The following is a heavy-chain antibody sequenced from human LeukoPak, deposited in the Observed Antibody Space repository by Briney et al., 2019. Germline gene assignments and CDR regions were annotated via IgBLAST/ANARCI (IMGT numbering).Heavy chain of an antibody. V-gene: IGHV4-39*07. CDR1: DDSITSSSYY. Sequence: SETLSLTCTVSDDSITSSSYYWAWIRQSPGKGLEFIGTIYYSGSTDYNPSLKSRVTISVDTSRNQFSLKLSSVTAADTAVYYCARAYYDILTGYYVGFDYWGQGTLVTVSS. D-gene: IGHD3-9*01. CDR2: IYYSGST. CDR3: ARAYYDILTGYYVGFDY. J-gene: IGHJ4*02.